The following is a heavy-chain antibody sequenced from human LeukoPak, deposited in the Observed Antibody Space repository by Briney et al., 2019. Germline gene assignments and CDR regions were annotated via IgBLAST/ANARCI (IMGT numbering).Heavy chain of an antibody. J-gene: IGHJ5*02. Sequence: PSQTLSLTCTVSGGSISSGDYYWSWIRQPPGKGLEWIGYIYYSGSTYYNPSLKSRVTISVDTSKNQFSLKLSSVTAADTAVYYCARGYCSSTSCYLSWFDPWGQGTLVTVSS. CDR2: IYYSGST. D-gene: IGHD2-2*01. V-gene: IGHV4-30-4*08. CDR3: ARGYCSSTSCYLSWFDP. CDR1: GGSISSGDYY.